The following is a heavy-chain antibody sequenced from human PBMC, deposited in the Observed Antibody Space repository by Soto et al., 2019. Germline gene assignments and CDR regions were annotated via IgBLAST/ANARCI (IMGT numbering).Heavy chain of an antibody. CDR1: SGSISSDY. J-gene: IGHJ5*02. CDR3: ARVPTP. Sequence: SETLSLTCTVSSGSISSDYWSWIRQPPGKGLEWIGYIYYSGSTNYNPSLKSRVTISVDTSKNQFSLKLSSVTAADTAVYYCARVPTPWGQGTLVTVSS. D-gene: IGHD2-2*01. V-gene: IGHV4-59*12. CDR2: IYYSGST.